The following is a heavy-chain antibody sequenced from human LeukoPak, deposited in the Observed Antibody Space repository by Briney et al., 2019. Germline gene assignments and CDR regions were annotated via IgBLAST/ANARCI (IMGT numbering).Heavy chain of an antibody. V-gene: IGHV3-21*01. D-gene: IGHD6-19*01. CDR1: GFTFSSYS. CDR3: ARGREEQWLAYFDY. Sequence: GGSLRLSCAASGFTFSSYSMNWVRQAPGKGLEWVSSISSSSSYKYYADSVKGRFTISRDNAKNSLYLQMNSLRAEDTAVYYCARGREEQWLAYFDYWGQGTLVTVSS. J-gene: IGHJ4*02. CDR2: ISSSSSYK.